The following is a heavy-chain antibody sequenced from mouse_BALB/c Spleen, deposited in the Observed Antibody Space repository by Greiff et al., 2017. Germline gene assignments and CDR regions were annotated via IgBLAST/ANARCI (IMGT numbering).Heavy chain of an antibody. D-gene: IGHD4-1*01. Sequence: EVHLVESGPGLVKPSQSLSLTCSVTGYSITSGYYWNWIRQFPGNKLEWMGYISYDGSNNYNPSLKNRISITRDTSKNQFFLKLNSVTTEDTATYYCARDGKVYAMDYWGQGSSVTVSS. CDR3: ARDGKVYAMDY. V-gene: IGHV3-6*02. CDR2: ISYDGSN. J-gene: IGHJ4*01. CDR1: GYSITSGYY.